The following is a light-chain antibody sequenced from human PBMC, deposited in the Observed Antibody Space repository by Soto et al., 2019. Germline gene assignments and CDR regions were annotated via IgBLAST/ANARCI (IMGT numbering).Light chain of an antibody. J-gene: IGKJ1*01. CDR2: AAS. Sequence: AIQMPQSPSSLSASVGDRVNITCRASQGIRHELSWFQQRPGNAPPLLISAASRLESGVPSRFSGSGSGTDFTLTLSSLQPEDFATYYCLQDYDYPRTFGQGNKGELK. CDR1: QGIRHE. CDR3: LQDYDYPRT. V-gene: IGKV1-6*01.